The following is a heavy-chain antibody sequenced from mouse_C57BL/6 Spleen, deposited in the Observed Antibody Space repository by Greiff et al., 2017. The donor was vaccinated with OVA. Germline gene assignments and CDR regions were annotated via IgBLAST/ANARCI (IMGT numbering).Heavy chain of an antibody. CDR2: IYPGDGDT. D-gene: IGHD2-2*01. CDR3: ARGGVRAMDY. CDR1: GYAFSSSW. V-gene: IGHV1-82*01. J-gene: IGHJ4*01. Sequence: VQLQQSGPELVKPGASVKISCKASGYAFSSSWMNWVKQRPGQGLEWIGRIYPGDGDTNYNGKFKGKATLTADKSSSTAYMQLSSLTSEDSAVYFCARGGVRAMDYWGQGTSVTVSS.